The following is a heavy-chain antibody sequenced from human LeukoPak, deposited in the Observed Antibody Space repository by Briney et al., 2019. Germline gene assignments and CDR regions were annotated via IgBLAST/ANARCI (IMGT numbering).Heavy chain of an antibody. J-gene: IGHJ6*03. Sequence: ASVKVSCKASGYTFTSYGISWVRQAPGQGLEWMGWISAYNGNTNYAQKLQGRVTMTTDTSTGTAYMELRGLRSDDTAVYYCARDLGPEDYYYYMDVWGKGTTVTVSS. CDR2: ISAYNGNT. V-gene: IGHV1-18*01. CDR3: ARDLGPEDYYYYMDV. CDR1: GYTFTSYG. D-gene: IGHD1-14*01.